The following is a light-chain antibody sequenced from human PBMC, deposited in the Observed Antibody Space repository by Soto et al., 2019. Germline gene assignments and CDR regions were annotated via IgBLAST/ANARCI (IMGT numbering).Light chain of an antibody. CDR1: SSDVGKYTF. Sequence: QSALTQPASVSGAPGQSITISCTGTSSDVGKYTFVSWYGQHPGKAPKLIIFEVNKRPSGVSNRFSGSKSGNTASLTISGLQAEDEANYYCCLYGGSNNYVVFGGGTKGTVL. J-gene: IGLJ2*01. CDR3: CLYGGSNNYVV. V-gene: IGLV2-23*02. CDR2: EVN.